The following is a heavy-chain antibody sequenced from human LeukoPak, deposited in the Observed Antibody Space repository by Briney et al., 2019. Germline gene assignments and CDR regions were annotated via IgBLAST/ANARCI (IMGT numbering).Heavy chain of an antibody. J-gene: IGHJ6*03. CDR1: GGSFSGYY. CDR2: INHSGST. CDR3: ARGVGAIYYYYYMDV. Sequence: SETLSLTCAVYGGSFSGYYWSWIRQPPGKGLEWIGEINHSGSTNYNPSLKSRVTISVDTSKNQFSLKLSSVTAADTAVYYCARGVGAIYYYYYMDVWGKGTTVTVSS. D-gene: IGHD1-26*01. V-gene: IGHV4-34*01.